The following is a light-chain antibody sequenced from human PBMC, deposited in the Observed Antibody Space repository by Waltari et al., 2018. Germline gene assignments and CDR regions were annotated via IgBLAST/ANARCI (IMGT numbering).Light chain of an antibody. CDR3: LQYNNWPPELT. V-gene: IGKV3-15*01. Sequence: EIVMTQSPASLSLSPGEGVTLSCRASQRINNNVAWYQHKPGQPPRLLIDAGSTEATGVPARFSGSGSGTDFTLSISSLQSEDFAVYYCLQYNNWPPELTFGGGTKLEI. CDR2: AGS. CDR1: QRINNN. J-gene: IGKJ4*01.